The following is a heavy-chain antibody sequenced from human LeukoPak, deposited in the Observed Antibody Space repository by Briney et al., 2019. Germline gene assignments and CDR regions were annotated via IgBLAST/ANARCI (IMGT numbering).Heavy chain of an antibody. CDR2: ISANNGNK. CDR3: AGCSSAGYCSGGSPVGFYYYYGMDV. D-gene: IGHD2-15*01. Sequence: ASVKVSGMASGYTFTSSGISGVRPAPGQGLEWMGCISANNGNKNYAQKLQGRVTMTTDTSTSTAYMEMRILRSDYTAVYYCAGCSSAGYCSGGSPVGFYYYYGMDVWGQGTTVTVSS. V-gene: IGHV1-18*01. CDR1: GYTFTSSG. J-gene: IGHJ6*02.